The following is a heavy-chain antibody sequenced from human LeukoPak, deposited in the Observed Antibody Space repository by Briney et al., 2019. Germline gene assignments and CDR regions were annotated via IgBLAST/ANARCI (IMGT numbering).Heavy chain of an antibody. D-gene: IGHD3-22*01. Sequence: SETLSLTCAVSGGSIKSNNWWSWVRQPPGKGLEWIGEIYHSGSTNYNPSLESRVTVSVDKSKNQFSLKLSSVTAADTAVYYCARGRHDSSGYYFSFRYWGQGTLVTVSS. CDR1: GGSIKSNNW. CDR3: ARGRHDSSGYYFSFRY. CDR2: IYHSGST. J-gene: IGHJ4*02. V-gene: IGHV4-4*02.